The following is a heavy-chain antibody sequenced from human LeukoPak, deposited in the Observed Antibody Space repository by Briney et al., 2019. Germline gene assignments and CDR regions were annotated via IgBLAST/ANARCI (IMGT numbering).Heavy chain of an antibody. D-gene: IGHD2-8*01. CDR3: ARDLGYCTNGVCHTSFDY. V-gene: IGHV3-7*03. Sequence: GGSLRLSCVASGFPFNSYWMTWVRQAPGKGLEWVASIKEDGSERQYVDSVKGRVSISRDNTKGSLFLQLNSLRAEDTAVYYCARDLGYCTNGVCHTSFDYWGQGTLVAVSS. J-gene: IGHJ4*02. CDR2: IKEDGSER. CDR1: GFPFNSYW.